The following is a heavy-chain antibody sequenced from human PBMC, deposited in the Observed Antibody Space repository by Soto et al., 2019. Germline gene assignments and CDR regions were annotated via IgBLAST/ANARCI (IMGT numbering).Heavy chain of an antibody. CDR2: ISSSGSTI. CDR1: GFTFSSYE. D-gene: IGHD6-13*01. CDR3: ARDNHSSSRGGMDV. Sequence: TGGSLRLSCAASGFTFSSYEMNWVRQAPGKGLEWVPYISSSGSTIYYADSVKGRFTISRDNAKNSLYLQMNSLRAEDTAVYYCARDNHSSSRGGMDVWGQGTTVTVSS. V-gene: IGHV3-48*03. J-gene: IGHJ6*02.